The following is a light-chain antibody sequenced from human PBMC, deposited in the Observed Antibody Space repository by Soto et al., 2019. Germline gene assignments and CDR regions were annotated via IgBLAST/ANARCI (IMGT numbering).Light chain of an antibody. J-gene: IGKJ2*01. CDR2: DAS. V-gene: IGKV3-11*01. CDR1: QSVSSY. CDR3: QQRSNWPPYT. Sequence: EIVLTQSPATLSLSPGERANLTCRASQSVSSYLAWYQQNPGQAPRLLIYDASNRATGIPARFSGSGSGTDFTLTISSLEPEDFAVYYCQQRSNWPPYTFGQGTNLEIK.